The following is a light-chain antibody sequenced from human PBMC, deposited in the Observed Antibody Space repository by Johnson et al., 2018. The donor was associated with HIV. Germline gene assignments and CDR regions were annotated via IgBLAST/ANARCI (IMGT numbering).Light chain of an antibody. J-gene: IGLJ1*01. CDR3: GTWDSSLGAWV. Sequence: QFVLTQPPSVSAAPGQMVSISCSGSSSNIGKNYVSWYQQFPGTAPKLLIHENKKRPSGIPDRFSGSKSGTSATLAITGLQTGDEADYYCGTWDSSLGAWVFGTGTKVTVL. CDR2: ENK. CDR1: SSNIGKNY. V-gene: IGLV1-51*02.